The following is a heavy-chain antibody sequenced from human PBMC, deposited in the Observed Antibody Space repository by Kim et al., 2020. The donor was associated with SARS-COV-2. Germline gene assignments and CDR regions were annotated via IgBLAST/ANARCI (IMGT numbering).Heavy chain of an antibody. D-gene: IGHD3-22*01. J-gene: IGHJ4*02. V-gene: IGHV3-33*01. CDR2: IWYDGSNK. CDR1: GFTFSSYG. CDR3: ARGSGWLLNY. Sequence: GGYLRLSCAASGFTFSSYGMHWVRQAPGKGLEWVAIIWYDGSNKYYADSVKGRFTISRDNSKNTLYLQMNSLRAEDTAVYYCARGSGWLLNYWGQGTLVTVSS.